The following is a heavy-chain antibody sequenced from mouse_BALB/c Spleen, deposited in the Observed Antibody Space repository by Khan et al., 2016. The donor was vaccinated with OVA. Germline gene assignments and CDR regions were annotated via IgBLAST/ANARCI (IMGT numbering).Heavy chain of an antibody. D-gene: IGHD2-10*01. Sequence: QIQLVQSGPELQKPGETVKISCKASGYTFTNYGMNWVKQAPGKGLKWMGWINTHTGEATYADDFKGRFAFSLETSASTAYLQINSLKNEDTATYFCARPPYFSYVMVYWGQGTSVTVSS. V-gene: IGHV9-3-1*01. CDR1: GYTFTNYG. CDR3: ARPPYFSYVMVY. J-gene: IGHJ4*01. CDR2: INTHTGEA.